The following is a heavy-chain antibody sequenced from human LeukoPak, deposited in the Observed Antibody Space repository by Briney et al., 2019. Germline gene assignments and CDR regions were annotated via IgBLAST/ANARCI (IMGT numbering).Heavy chain of an antibody. D-gene: IGHD2-21*02. CDR3: ARNPEEVTAIQDYFDY. CDR2: IKQDGSEK. Sequence: PGESLRLACVASGFTFRNYAMSWVRQAPGKGLEWVANIKQDGSEKYYVDSVKGRFTISRDNAKNSLYLQMNSLRAEDTAVYYCARNPEEVTAIQDYFDYWGQGTLVTVSS. V-gene: IGHV3-7*01. CDR1: GFTFRNYA. J-gene: IGHJ4*02.